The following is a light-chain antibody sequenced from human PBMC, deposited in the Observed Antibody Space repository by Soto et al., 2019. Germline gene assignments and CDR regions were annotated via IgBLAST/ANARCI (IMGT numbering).Light chain of an antibody. CDR3: QQYGSSPPMFT. CDR1: QSVDRSY. CDR2: GAS. V-gene: IGKV3-20*01. J-gene: IGKJ2*01. Sequence: EGVLTQSPGTLSLSPGERATLSCRASQSVDRSYLAWYQQRPGQAPRLLFYGASSRATGIPDRFSGSGSGTDFTLTISRLEPEDFAVYFCQQYGSSPPMFTFGQGTKLEIK.